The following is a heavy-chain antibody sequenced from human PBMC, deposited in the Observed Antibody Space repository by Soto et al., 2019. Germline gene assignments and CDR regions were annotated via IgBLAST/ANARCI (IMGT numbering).Heavy chain of an antibody. V-gene: IGHV3-66*01. Sequence: EVQLVESGGGLVQPGGSLRLSCAASGFTVSSNYMSWVRQAPGKGLEWVSVIYSGGSTYYEDSVKGRFTIPRDNAKNTLYLQMNSLRAEDTAVYYCARDRIPTGMDVWGRGTTVTVSS. CDR1: GFTVSSNY. CDR3: ARDRIPTGMDV. J-gene: IGHJ6*02. CDR2: IYSGGST.